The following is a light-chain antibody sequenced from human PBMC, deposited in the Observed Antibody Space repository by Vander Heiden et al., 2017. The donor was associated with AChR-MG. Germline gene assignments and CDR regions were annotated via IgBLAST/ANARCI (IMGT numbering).Light chain of an antibody. CDR3: QSYDSSLSGWV. V-gene: IGLV1-40*01. J-gene: IGLJ3*02. CDR2: DSS. Sequence: QSVLTQPPSVSGAPGQRVTISCTGSSSNSGAGYTVHWYQQLPRTAPKLLIYDSSNRPSGVPDRFSGAKSGTSASLAITGLQAEDEADYHCQSYDSSLSGWVFGGGTKLTVL. CDR1: SSNSGAGYT.